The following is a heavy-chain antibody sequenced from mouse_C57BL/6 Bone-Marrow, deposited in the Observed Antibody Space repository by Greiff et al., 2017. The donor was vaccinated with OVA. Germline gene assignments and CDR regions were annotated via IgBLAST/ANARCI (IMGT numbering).Heavy chain of an antibody. Sequence: QVQLKQSGPDLVQPSQCLSITCTVSGFSLTSYGVHWVRQSPGKGLEWLGVIWSGGSTDYNADVISRLSISKGNSKCQVFFKMNSLQAVNTAIYYCARNDSSGYYAMDYWGQGTSVTVSS. V-gene: IGHV2-2*01. J-gene: IGHJ4*01. CDR2: IWSGGST. D-gene: IGHD3-2*02. CDR1: GFSLTSYG. CDR3: ARNDSSGYYAMDY.